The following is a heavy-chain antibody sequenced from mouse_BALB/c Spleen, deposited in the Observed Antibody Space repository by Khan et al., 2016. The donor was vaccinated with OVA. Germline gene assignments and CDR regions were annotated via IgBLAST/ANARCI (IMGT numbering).Heavy chain of an antibody. Sequence: EVQLVESGPGLVKPSQSLSLTCTVTGYSITTDYAWNWIRQFPGNKLEWMGYISYSGNTKYNPSLKSRISITRDPSKNQFFLQLKSVTTEDTAXYYCARVYGGDFDYWGQGTTLTVSS. D-gene: IGHD1-1*01. V-gene: IGHV3-2*02. J-gene: IGHJ2*01. CDR3: ARVYGGDFDY. CDR2: ISYSGNT. CDR1: GYSITTDYA.